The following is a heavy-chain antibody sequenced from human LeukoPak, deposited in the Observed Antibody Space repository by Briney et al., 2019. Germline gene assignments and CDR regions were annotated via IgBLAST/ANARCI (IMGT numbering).Heavy chain of an antibody. D-gene: IGHD6-6*01. CDR3: ARDAGSEQLVSNWFDP. CDR2: INPNSGGT. CDR1: GYTFTGYY. Sequence: ASVSVSCTASGYTFTGYYMHWARQAPGQGLEWMGWINPNSGGTNYAQKFQGRVTMTRDTSISTAYMELSRLRSDDTAVYYCARDAGSEQLVSNWFDPWGQGTLVTVSS. V-gene: IGHV1-2*02. J-gene: IGHJ5*02.